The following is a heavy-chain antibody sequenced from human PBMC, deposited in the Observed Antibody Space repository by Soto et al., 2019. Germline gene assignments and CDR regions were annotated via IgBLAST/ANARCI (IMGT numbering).Heavy chain of an antibody. CDR2: IIPIFGTA. CDR1: GGTFSSYA. CDR3: ARGSRSERRDPFYYYYGMDV. D-gene: IGHD1-1*01. J-gene: IGHJ6*02. Sequence: VASVKVSCKASGGTFSSYAISWVRQAPGQGLEWMGGIIPIFGTANYAQKFQGRVTITADESTSTAYMELSRLRSEDTAVYYCARGSRSERRDPFYYYYGMDVWGQGTTVTVSS. V-gene: IGHV1-69*13.